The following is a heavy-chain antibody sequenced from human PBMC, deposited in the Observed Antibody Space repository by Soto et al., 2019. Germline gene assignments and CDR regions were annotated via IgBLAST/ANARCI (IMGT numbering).Heavy chain of an antibody. V-gene: IGHV1-18*01. CDR1: GYTFTSYG. Sequence: ASVKVSCKASGYTFTSYGISWVRQAPGQGLEWMGWISGYNGNTNYAQKLQGRVTMTTDTSTGTAYMELRSLISDDTAVYYCARDESFLCSGGSCPEYYYGLDVWGQGATVTVSS. CDR3: ARDESFLCSGGSCPEYYYGLDV. J-gene: IGHJ6*02. CDR2: ISGYNGNT. D-gene: IGHD2-15*01.